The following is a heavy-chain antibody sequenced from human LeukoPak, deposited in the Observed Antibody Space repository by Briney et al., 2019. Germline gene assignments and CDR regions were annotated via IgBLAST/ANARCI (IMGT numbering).Heavy chain of an antibody. D-gene: IGHD3-22*01. Sequence: GGSLRLSCAASGFTFSSYAMSWVRQAPGKGLEWVSGISGSGSSTYYADSVKGRFTISRDNSKNTMYLQMNSLRAEDTAMYYCARAPMSYDSSGFGGAFDIWGQGTMVTVSS. CDR3: ARAPMSYDSSGFGGAFDI. V-gene: IGHV3-23*01. J-gene: IGHJ3*02. CDR1: GFTFSSYA. CDR2: ISGSGSST.